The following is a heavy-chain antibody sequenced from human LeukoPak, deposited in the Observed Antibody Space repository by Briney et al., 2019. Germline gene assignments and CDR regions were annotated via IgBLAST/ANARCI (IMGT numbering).Heavy chain of an antibody. J-gene: IGHJ3*02. Sequence: PGGSLRLSCAASGFTFSSYCMHWVRQAPGKGLVWVSRINSDGSSTSYADSVEGRFTISRDNAKNTLYLQMNSLRAEDTAVYYCARVGRYNCGWYTGAFYIGGQGTMVTVSS. CDR3: ARVGRYNCGWYTGAFYI. CDR2: INSDGSST. V-gene: IGHV3-74*01. CDR1: GFTFSSYC. D-gene: IGHD6-19*01.